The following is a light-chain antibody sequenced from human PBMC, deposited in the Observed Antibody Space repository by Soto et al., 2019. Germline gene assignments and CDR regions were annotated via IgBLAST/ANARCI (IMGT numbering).Light chain of an antibody. J-gene: IGKJ1*01. CDR1: QSVSSY. Sequence: EIVLTQSPATLSLSPGERATLSCRASQSVSSYLAWYQQKPGQAPRLLIYDASNRATGIPARFSGSGSGTDVTLTISSLAPEDFAVYYCQQRSNWPPWTFGQGTKVEIK. CDR3: QQRSNWPPWT. CDR2: DAS. V-gene: IGKV3-11*01.